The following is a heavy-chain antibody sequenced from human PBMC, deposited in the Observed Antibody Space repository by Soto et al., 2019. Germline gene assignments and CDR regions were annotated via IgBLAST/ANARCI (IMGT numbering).Heavy chain of an antibody. D-gene: IGHD6-19*01. CDR2: ISGPGGTT. CDR1: GFTFSEYG. Sequence: PGGSLRLSCAASGFTFSEYGMSWVRQAPGKGLEWVSSISGPGGTTYYADSVEGRFTISRDNSKDTLYLQMNSLRAEDTAVYYCTKDRALAVADWLDPWGQGTLVTVSS. J-gene: IGHJ5*02. CDR3: TKDRALAVADWLDP. V-gene: IGHV3-23*01.